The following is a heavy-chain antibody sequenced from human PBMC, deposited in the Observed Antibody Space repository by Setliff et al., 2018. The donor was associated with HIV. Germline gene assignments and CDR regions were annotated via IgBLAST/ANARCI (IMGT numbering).Heavy chain of an antibody. D-gene: IGHD3-10*01. Sequence: SETLSLTCTVSGGSFSSSHYYWGWIRQPPGKGLEWIGNIHYSGGTNYNPSLKSRVTISLDKSKNHFSLELRSVTAADTAVYYCARVITMVWTTFDPWGQGTLVTVSS. CDR3: ARVITMVWTTFDP. V-gene: IGHV4-39*07. CDR2: IHYSGGT. CDR1: GGSFSSSHYY. J-gene: IGHJ5*02.